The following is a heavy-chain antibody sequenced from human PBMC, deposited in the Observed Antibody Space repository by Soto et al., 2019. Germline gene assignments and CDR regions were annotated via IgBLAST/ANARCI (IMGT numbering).Heavy chain of an antibody. CDR1: GYTFTGYA. Sequence: ASVKVSCKASGYTFTGYAMHWVRQAPGQRLEWMGWINADNGNTKYSQKFQGRVTITRDTSASTAYMELSSLRSEDTAVYYCAREPNDFDYWGQGTLVTVSS. CDR2: INADNGNT. V-gene: IGHV1-3*01. D-gene: IGHD7-27*01. CDR3: AREPNDFDY. J-gene: IGHJ4*02.